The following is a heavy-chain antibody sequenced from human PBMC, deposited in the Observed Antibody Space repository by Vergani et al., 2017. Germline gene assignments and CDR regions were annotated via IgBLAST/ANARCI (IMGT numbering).Heavy chain of an antibody. J-gene: IGHJ4*02. CDR3: ARSVYSSSSKFDY. CDR2: IYHSGST. D-gene: IGHD6-6*01. Sequence: QLQLQESGSGLVKPSQTLSLTCAVSGGSISSGGYSWSWIRQPPGKGLEWIGYIYHSGSTYYNPSLKSRVTISVDTSKNQFSLKLSSVTAADTAVYYCARSVYSSSSKFDYWGQGTLVTVSS. CDR1: GGSISSGGYS. V-gene: IGHV4-30-2*02.